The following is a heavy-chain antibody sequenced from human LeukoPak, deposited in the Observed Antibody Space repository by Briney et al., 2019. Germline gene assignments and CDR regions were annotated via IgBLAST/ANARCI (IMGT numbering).Heavy chain of an antibody. CDR1: GFTFDDYA. CDR2: ISGDGNSR. V-gene: IGHV3-43*02. J-gene: IGHJ6*03. Sequence: GGSLRLSXAASGFTFDDYAIQWVRQAPGKGLEWVSLISGDGNSRYYADSVKGRFTISRDNSKNSLSLEMNSLRTEDTALYYCARIPVSVYYCYMDVWGKGTTVTVSS. CDR3: ARIPVSVYYCYMDV.